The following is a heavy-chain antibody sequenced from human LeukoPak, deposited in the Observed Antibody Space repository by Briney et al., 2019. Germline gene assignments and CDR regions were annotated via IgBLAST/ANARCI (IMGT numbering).Heavy chain of an antibody. V-gene: IGHV1-18*01. CDR3: ARVGFGPPQDSRNGIVVVPAAIRYYFDY. Sequence: EASVKVSCKASGYSFVGYGITWVRQAPGQGLEWMGWFNPENGNTNYAQKVQGRVTMTADTSTSTSYMELRSLRSDDTAVYYCARVGFGPPQDSRNGIVVVPAAIRYYFDYWGQGTLVTVSS. D-gene: IGHD2-2*02. CDR1: GYSFVGYG. J-gene: IGHJ4*02. CDR2: FNPENGNT.